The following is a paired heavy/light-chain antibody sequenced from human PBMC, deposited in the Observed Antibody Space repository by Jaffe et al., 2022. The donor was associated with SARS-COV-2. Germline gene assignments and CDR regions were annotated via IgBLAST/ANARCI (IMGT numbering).Heavy chain of an antibody. Sequence: EVQLVQSGAEVKKPGESLQISCKGSGYSFTSYWIGWVRQMPGKGLEWMGIIYPGDSDTRYSPSFQGQVTISVDKSINTAYLQWNSLKVSDTAMYYCARHGRTTVTLAGNWGQGTLVTVSS. V-gene: IGHV5-51*01. CDR3: ARHGRTTVTLAGN. J-gene: IGHJ4*02. CDR2: IYPGDSDT. D-gene: IGHD4-17*01. CDR1: GYSFTSYW.
Light chain of an antibody. J-gene: IGLJ1*01. CDR3: CSYAGTTIYV. V-gene: IGLV2-23*01. CDR1: YNDVGYYNL. Sequence: QSALTQPASVSGSPGQSITISCTGTYNDVGYYNLVSWYQQHPGKAPKLLIYEDNKRPSGISSRFSGSKSGSTASLTISGLLAEDEADYYCCSYAGTTIYVFGTGTTVTVL. CDR2: EDN.